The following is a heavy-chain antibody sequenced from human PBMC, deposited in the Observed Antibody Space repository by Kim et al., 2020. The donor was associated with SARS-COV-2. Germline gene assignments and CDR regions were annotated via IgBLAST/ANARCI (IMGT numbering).Heavy chain of an antibody. V-gene: IGHV4-4*02. Sequence: SETLSLTCAVSGGSISSSNWWSWVRQPPGKGLEWIGEIYHSGSTNYNPSLKSRVTISVDKSKNQFSLKLSSVTAADTAVYYCARVRSRSTPEQQLADFDYWGQGTLVTVSS. CDR1: GGSISSSNW. CDR2: IYHSGST. J-gene: IGHJ4*02. CDR3: ARVRSRSTPEQQLADFDY. D-gene: IGHD6-13*01.